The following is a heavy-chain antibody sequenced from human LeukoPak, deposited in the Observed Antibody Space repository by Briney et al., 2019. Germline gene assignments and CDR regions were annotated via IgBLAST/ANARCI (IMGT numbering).Heavy chain of an antibody. D-gene: IGHD1-26*01. V-gene: IGHV4-4*07. Sequence: SETLSLTCSVSGGSTSGYYWSWIRQPAGRGLEWIGRINTSGTTNQTNKNPSLKSRVTMSVDTSKNQFSLNLRSVTAADTAVYYCAREAGATRFYDYWGQGTLVTVSA. J-gene: IGHJ4*02. CDR2: INTSGTTNQT. CDR3: AREAGATRFYDY. CDR1: GGSTSGYY.